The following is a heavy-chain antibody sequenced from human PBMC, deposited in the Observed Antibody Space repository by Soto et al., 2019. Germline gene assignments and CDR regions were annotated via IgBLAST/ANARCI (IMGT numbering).Heavy chain of an antibody. J-gene: IGHJ6*02. CDR3: ARGRQVLRYFDWSPYYYGMDV. CDR2: INAGNGNT. Sequence: ASVKVSCKASGYTFTSYAMHWVRQAPSQRLEWMGWINAGNGNTKYSQKFQGRVTITRDTSASTAYMELSSLRSEDTAVYYCARGRQVLRYFDWSPYYYGMDVWGQGTTVTVSS. V-gene: IGHV1-3*01. D-gene: IGHD3-9*01. CDR1: GYTFTSYA.